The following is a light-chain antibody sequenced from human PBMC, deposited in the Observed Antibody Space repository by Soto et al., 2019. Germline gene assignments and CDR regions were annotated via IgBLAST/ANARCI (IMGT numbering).Light chain of an antibody. CDR2: RAS. J-gene: IGKJ2*01. V-gene: IGKV1-5*03. CDR3: QQYDSYPYT. CDR1: QRISTY. Sequence: DIQMTQSPSSLSASVGDRVTITCRASQRISTYLAWFQLKPGKAPGLLIYRASSLESGVPSRFSGSGSGTEFTVTISNLQPDDFATYYCQQYDSYPYTFGQGTKLEIK.